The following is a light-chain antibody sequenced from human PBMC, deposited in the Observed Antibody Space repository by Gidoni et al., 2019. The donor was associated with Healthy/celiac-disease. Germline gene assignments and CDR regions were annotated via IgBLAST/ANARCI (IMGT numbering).Light chain of an antibody. Sequence: QSVLTHPPSVSAAPWQRVTISCTGSSSTIGAGYDVHWYQQLPGTAPKLLIYGNSNRRSGVPDRFSGSKYGTSASLAITGLQAEDEADYYCQSYDSSLSGYVFGTGTKVTVL. CDR3: QSYDSSLSGYV. J-gene: IGLJ1*01. CDR2: GNS. CDR1: SSTIGAGYD. V-gene: IGLV1-40*01.